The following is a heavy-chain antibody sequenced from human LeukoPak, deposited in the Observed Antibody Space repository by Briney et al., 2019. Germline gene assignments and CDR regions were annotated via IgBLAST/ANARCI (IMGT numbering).Heavy chain of an antibody. D-gene: IGHD3-10*01. CDR2: INPSSGGT. Sequence: GASVEVSCKVSGYTFTGYYLHWVRQAPGQGLEWMGRINPSSGGTNYAQKFQGRVTMTRDTSINTAYMDLSSLRSDDTAVYYCARGPSGSDYWGQGTLVIVSS. CDR1: GYTFTGYY. V-gene: IGHV1-2*06. J-gene: IGHJ4*02. CDR3: ARGPSGSDY.